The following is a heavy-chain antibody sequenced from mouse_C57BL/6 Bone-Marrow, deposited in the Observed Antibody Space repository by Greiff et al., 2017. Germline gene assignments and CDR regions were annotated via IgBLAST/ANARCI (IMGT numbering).Heavy chain of an antibody. Sequence: EVKLVESGGGLVKPGGSLKLSCAASGFTFSSYTMSWVRQTPEKRLEWVATISGGGGNTYYPDSVKGRFTISRDNAKNTLYLQMSSLRSEDTALYYCARPPLRYTWFAYWGQGTLVTVSA. D-gene: IGHD1-1*01. CDR2: ISGGGGNT. CDR3: ARPPLRYTWFAY. J-gene: IGHJ3*01. CDR1: GFTFSSYT. V-gene: IGHV5-9*01.